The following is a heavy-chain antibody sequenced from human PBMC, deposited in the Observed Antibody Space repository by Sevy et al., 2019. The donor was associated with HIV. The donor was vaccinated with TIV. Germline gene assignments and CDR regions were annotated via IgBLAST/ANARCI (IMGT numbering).Heavy chain of an antibody. CDR1: GYTFTSYD. Sequence: ASVKVSCKASGYTFTSYDINWVRQATGQELEWMGWMNPNSGNTGYAQKFQGRVTMTRNTSISTAYMELSSLRSEDTAVYFCARAGSGWYDHYFDPWGQGTLVTVSS. CDR2: MNPNSGNT. CDR3: ARAGSGWYDHYFDP. V-gene: IGHV1-8*01. D-gene: IGHD6-19*01. J-gene: IGHJ4*02.